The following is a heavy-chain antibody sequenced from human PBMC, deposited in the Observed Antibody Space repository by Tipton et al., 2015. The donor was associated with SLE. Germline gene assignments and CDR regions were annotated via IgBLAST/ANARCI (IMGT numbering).Heavy chain of an antibody. J-gene: IGHJ4*02. D-gene: IGHD3-3*01. CDR1: GASISGYF. CDR2: IHDTGSS. Sequence: TLSLTCIVSGASISGYFWSWIRQPPGKGLEWIGYIHDTGSSNYNPSLQSRVSGSIDTSKNQLSLKLTSVTAADTAVYYCARGTSIFGVVRHFDYWGQGTLVTVSS. V-gene: IGHV4-59*01. CDR3: ARGTSIFGVVRHFDY.